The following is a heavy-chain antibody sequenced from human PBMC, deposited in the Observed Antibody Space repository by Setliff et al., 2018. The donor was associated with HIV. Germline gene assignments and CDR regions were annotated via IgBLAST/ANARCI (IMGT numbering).Heavy chain of an antibody. Sequence: GASVKVSCKASGYTFTTYGIGWVRQAPGQGLEWMGNVIPMFEITNNAQKFQDRVTITADESTSTAYMELSSLRSEDTAVYYCASRTYLKGSGMTYNALGYFQYWGQGTLVTVSS. CDR2: VIPMFEIT. J-gene: IGHJ4*02. CDR1: GYTFTTYG. V-gene: IGHV1-69*13. D-gene: IGHD3-10*01. CDR3: ASRTYLKGSGMTYNALGYFQY.